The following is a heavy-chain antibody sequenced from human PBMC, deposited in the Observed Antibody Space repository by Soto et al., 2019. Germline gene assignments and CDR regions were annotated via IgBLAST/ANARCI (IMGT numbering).Heavy chain of an antibody. V-gene: IGHV3-30*04. D-gene: IGHD6-13*01. Sequence: QARLVQSGGGLVQSGRSLTLSCEASGFLFSTSTLNWVRRAPGKGLEWVAEISSRGTDIYYADSVKGRFTISRDNSKNTLYLQMESLGAEDTAVYYCAKDAAMVSSTFNYFDYWGQGTLVAVSS. CDR2: ISSRGTDI. CDR3: AKDAAMVSSTFNYFDY. CDR1: GFLFSTST. J-gene: IGHJ4*02.